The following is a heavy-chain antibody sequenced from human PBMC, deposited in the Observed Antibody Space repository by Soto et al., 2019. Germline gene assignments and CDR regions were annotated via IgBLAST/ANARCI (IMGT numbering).Heavy chain of an antibody. CDR3: AKDLGDYGDYPSPYDY. CDR1: GFTFSRYA. Sequence: EVQLLESGGGLVQPGGSLRLSCAASGFTFSRYAMSWVRQAPGKGLEWVSSISGSGGSTYYADSVQGRLTISRDNSKNTLYLQTNSLRAEDTAVYYCAKDLGDYGDYPSPYDYWGQGTLVIVSS. D-gene: IGHD4-17*01. J-gene: IGHJ4*02. V-gene: IGHV3-23*01. CDR2: ISGSGGST.